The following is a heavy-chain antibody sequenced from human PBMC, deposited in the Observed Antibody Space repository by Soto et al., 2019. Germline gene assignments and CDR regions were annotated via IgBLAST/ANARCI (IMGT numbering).Heavy chain of an antibody. J-gene: IGHJ6*02. Sequence: GGSLRLSCAASGFTFSSYAMHWVRQAPGKGLEWVAVISYDGSNKYYADSVKGQFTISRGISKNTLYLQMNSLRAEDTAVYYCASHSYGSGSYYGLYDSRRDVWGQGTTVTVSS. V-gene: IGHV3-30-3*01. CDR1: GFTFSSYA. CDR3: ASHSYGSGSYYGLYDSRRDV. CDR2: ISYDGSNK. D-gene: IGHD3-10*01.